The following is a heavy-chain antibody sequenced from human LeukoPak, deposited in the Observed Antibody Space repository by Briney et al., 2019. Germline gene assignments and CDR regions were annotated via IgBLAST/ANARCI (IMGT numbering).Heavy chain of an antibody. CDR2: ISYDGSNK. D-gene: IGHD1-26*01. CDR3: AKTVGAYLYYFDY. J-gene: IGHJ4*02. V-gene: IGHV3-30-3*02. CDR1: GFTFSSYA. Sequence: GRSLRLSCAASGFTFSSYAMHWVRQAPGKGLEWVAVISYDGSNKYYADSVKGRFTISRDNSKNTLYLQMNSLRAEDTAVYYCAKTVGAYLYYFDYWGQGTLVTVSS.